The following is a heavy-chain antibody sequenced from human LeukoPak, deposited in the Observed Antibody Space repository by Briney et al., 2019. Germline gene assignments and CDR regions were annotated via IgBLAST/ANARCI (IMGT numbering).Heavy chain of an antibody. CDR1: GYTFTSYG. D-gene: IGHD2-15*01. Sequence: ASVKVSCKASGYTFTSYGISWVRQAPGQGLEWMGWISAYNGNTNYAQKLQGRVTMTTDTSTSTAYMELRSLRSDDTAVYYCARHIVAAQGVVYAFGIWGQGTMVTVSS. CDR3: ARHIVAAQGVVYAFGI. CDR2: ISAYNGNT. J-gene: IGHJ3*02. V-gene: IGHV1-18*01.